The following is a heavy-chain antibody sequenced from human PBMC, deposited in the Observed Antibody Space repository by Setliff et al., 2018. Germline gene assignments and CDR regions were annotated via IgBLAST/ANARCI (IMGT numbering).Heavy chain of an antibody. Sequence: GGSLRLSCAASGFTFSSYWMSWVRQSPGKGLEWVSSISSSGNTIHYADSVQGRFTISRDKSKNTLYLQMNTLRADDTAVYYCAKSRAEWGSSYFDYWGQGTLVTVSS. CDR2: ISSSGNTI. CDR1: GFTFSSYW. D-gene: IGHD1-26*01. V-gene: IGHV3-23*05. J-gene: IGHJ4*02. CDR3: AKSRAEWGSSYFDY.